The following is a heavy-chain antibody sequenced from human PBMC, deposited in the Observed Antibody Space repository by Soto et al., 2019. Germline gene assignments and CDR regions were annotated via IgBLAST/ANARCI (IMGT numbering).Heavy chain of an antibody. V-gene: IGHV1-3*01. D-gene: IGHD5-18*01. J-gene: IGHJ5*02. CDR3: ARVYPSDTRYGYVGNNWFDP. Sequence: GASVKVSCKASGYTFTSYAMNWVRQAPGQRLEWMGWINAGNGNTKYSQKFQGRVTMTRDTSTSTVYMELSSLRSEDTAVYYCARVYPSDTRYGYVGNNWFDPWGQGTLVTVSS. CDR2: INAGNGNT. CDR1: GYTFTSYA.